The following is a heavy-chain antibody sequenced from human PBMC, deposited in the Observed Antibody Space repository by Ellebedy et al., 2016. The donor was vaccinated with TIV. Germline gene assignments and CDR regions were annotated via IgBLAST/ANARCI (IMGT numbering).Heavy chain of an antibody. D-gene: IGHD5-12*01. J-gene: IGHJ6*03. V-gene: IGHV4-59*02. CDR1: GASVDSYN. Sequence: SETLSLXXTVSGASVDSYNWTWIRQSPGKGLEWIGYLYVSGTTDYNPSLKTRVTISKDTPNKQVSLRLTSVTPADTAVYYCAKEVPGRGYSGHDYFHYFYIDVWGKGTSVSVSS. CDR2: LYVSGTT. CDR3: AKEVPGRGYSGHDYFHYFYIDV.